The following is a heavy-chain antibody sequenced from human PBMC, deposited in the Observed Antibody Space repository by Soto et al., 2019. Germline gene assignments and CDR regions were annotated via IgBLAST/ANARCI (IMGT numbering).Heavy chain of an antibody. CDR3: TTLTVVDVHSDY. CDR1: GFSFTNAW. CDR2: IKSKTDGGAT. Sequence: EVQLVESGGGLVKPGGSLRLSCAASGFSFTNAWMNWVRQAPGNGLEWVGRIKSKTDGGATDYAAPVKGRFTISRDDSRNTLYLQMNSLNTEDTAVYYCTTLTVVDVHSDYWGQGTLVVVSS. J-gene: IGHJ4*02. D-gene: IGHD2-15*01. V-gene: IGHV3-15*01.